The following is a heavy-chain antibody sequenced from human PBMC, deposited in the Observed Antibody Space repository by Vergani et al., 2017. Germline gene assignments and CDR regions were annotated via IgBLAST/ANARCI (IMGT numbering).Heavy chain of an antibody. CDR1: GGSISSGSYY. D-gene: IGHD5-24*01. J-gene: IGHJ3*02. V-gene: IGHV4-61*02. Sequence: QVQLQESGPGLVKPSQTLSLTCTVSGGSISSGSYYWSWIRQPAGKGLEWIGRIYTSGSTNYNPSLKSRVTISVDTSKNKFSLKLSSVTAADTAVYYCARERVEMATIAAFDIWGQGTMVTVSS. CDR3: ARERVEMATIAAFDI. CDR2: IYTSGST.